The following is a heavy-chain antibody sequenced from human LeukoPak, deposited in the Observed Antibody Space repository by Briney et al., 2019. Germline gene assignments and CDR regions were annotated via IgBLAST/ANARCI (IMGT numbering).Heavy chain of an antibody. D-gene: IGHD3-3*01. V-gene: IGHV1-46*01. CDR1: GYTFTNYH. J-gene: IGHJ6*02. Sequence: ASVKVSCKASGYTFTNYHIHWVRQAPGQGLEWMGIINPSGGSISDAQKFQGRVTMTRDTSTSTVYMELSSLGSEDTAVYYCARGGMEYYDFWSGYHNPYCYGMDVWGQGTTVTVSS. CDR3: ARGGMEYYDFWSGYHNPYCYGMDV. CDR2: INPSGGSI.